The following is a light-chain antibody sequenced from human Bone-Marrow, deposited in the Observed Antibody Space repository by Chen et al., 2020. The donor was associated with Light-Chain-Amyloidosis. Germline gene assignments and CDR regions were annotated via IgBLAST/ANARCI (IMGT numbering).Light chain of an antibody. V-gene: IGLV3-25*03. Sequence: SYELTQPPPVSVSPAQTARITCSGDDLPTKYAYWYQQNTGQDPVLLINRDTERPSGISERFSGSSSGTTATLTISGVQAEDEADYHCQSADSSGTYEVIFGGGTKLTVL. CDR2: RDT. CDR3: QSADSSGTYEVI. CDR1: DLPTKY. J-gene: IGLJ2*01.